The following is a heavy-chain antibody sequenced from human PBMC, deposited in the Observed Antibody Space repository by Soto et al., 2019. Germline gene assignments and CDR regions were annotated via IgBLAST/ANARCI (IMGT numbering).Heavy chain of an antibody. V-gene: IGHV3-30*18. CDR1: GFTFSSYG. D-gene: IGHD5-18*01. CDR2: ISYDGSNK. J-gene: IGHJ4*02. CDR3: AKDVGRTAMVSIDY. Sequence: QVQLVESGGGVVQPGRSLRLSCAASGFTFSSYGMHWVRQAPGKGLEWVAVISYDGSNKYYADSVKGRFTISRDNSKNTLYLQMNSLRAEDTAVYYCAKDVGRTAMVSIDYWGQGTLVTVSS.